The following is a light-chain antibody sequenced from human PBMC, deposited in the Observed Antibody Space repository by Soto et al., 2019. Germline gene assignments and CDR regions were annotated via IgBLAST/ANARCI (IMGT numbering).Light chain of an antibody. Sequence: DIQMTQSPSSLSASVGVRVTITCRASQSISSYLNWYQQKPGKAPKLLIYAASRLQSGVPSRFSGSGSGTDFTLTISSLQPEDFATYYCQQSYSTPVGFGGATKVDIK. J-gene: IGKJ4*01. CDR1: QSISSY. V-gene: IGKV1-39*01. CDR3: QQSYSTPVG. CDR2: AAS.